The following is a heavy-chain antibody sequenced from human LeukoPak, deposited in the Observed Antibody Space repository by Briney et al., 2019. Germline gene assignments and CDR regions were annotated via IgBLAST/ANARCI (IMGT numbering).Heavy chain of an antibody. CDR3: ARHVERDYTYYYDD. Sequence: WVRQAPGKGLEWIGSIYYSGSTYYNPSLKSRVTISVDTSNNQFSRKLSSVTAADTAVYYCARHVERDYTYYYDDWGQGTLVTVSS. CDR2: IYYSGST. V-gene: IGHV4-39*01. J-gene: IGHJ4*02. D-gene: IGHD5-24*01.